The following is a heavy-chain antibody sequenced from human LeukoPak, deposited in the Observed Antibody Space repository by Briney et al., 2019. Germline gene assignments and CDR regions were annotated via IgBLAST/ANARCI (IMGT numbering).Heavy chain of an antibody. CDR2: IYTSGST. Sequence: GSLRLSCAASGFTFSSYAMSWVRQAPGKGLEWIGRIYTSGSTNYNPSLKSRVTISVDTSKNQFSLKLSSVTAADTAVYYCARGYVPVLLHDYWGQGTLVTVSS. CDR1: GFTFSSYA. D-gene: IGHD3-16*01. CDR3: ARGYVPVLLHDY. V-gene: IGHV4-4*08. J-gene: IGHJ4*02.